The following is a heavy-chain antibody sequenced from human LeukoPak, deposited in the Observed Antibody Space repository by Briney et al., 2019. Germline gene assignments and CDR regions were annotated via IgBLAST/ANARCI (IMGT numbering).Heavy chain of an antibody. CDR2: ISPTGGST. CDR1: GYTFTNNW. D-gene: IGHD5-24*01. J-gene: IGHJ5*02. Sequence: ASVKVSCKAFGYTFTNNWMHWVRQAPGQGPEWMGLISPTGGSTAYAQKFQGRVTLTRDMSTSTDYLELSSLRSEDTAVFYCARDNSVRDEAWWFYPWGQGTLVTVSS. V-gene: IGHV1-46*01. CDR3: ARDNSVRDEAWWFYP.